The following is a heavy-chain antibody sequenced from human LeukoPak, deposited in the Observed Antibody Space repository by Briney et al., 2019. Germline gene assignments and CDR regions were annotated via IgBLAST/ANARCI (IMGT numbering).Heavy chain of an antibody. CDR1: GYTFTDYY. J-gene: IGHJ3*02. D-gene: IGHD1-26*01. Sequence: ASVKVSCKASGYTFTDYYIHWVRQAPGQGLEWMGWISPNSGGTNYAQKFQGRVTVTRDTSISTAYMELSRLRSDDSAGYYCARPINSGNYLGAFDIWGQGTMVTVSS. CDR3: ARPINSGNYLGAFDI. V-gene: IGHV1-2*02. CDR2: ISPNSGGT.